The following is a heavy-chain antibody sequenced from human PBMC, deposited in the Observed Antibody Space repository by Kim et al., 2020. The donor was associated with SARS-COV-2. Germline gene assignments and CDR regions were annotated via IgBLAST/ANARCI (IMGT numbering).Heavy chain of an antibody. J-gene: IGHJ4*02. D-gene: IGHD2-15*01. V-gene: IGHV4-4*02. CDR2: IYHSGST. Sequence: SETLSLTCAVSGGSISSSNWWSWVRQPPGKGLEWIGEIYHSGSTNYNPSLKSRVTISVDKSKNQFSLKLSSVTAADTAVYYCARDRYCSGGSCYSVIDYWGQGTLVTVSS. CDR3: ARDRYCSGGSCYSVIDY. CDR1: GGSISSSNW.